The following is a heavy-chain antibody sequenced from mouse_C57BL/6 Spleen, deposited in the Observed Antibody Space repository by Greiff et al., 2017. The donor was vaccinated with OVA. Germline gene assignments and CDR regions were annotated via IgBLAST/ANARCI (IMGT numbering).Heavy chain of an antibody. CDR3: ARRDYYGSSNYYAMDY. V-gene: IGHV1-19*01. J-gene: IGHJ4*01. CDR1: GYTFTDYY. Sequence: EVQLQQSGPVLVKPGASVKMSCKASGYTFTDYYMNWVKQSHGKSLEWIGVINPYNGGTSYNQKFKGKATLTVDKSSSTAYMELNSLTSEDSAVYYCARRDYYGSSNYYAMDYWGQGTSVTVSS. CDR2: INPYNGGT. D-gene: IGHD1-1*01.